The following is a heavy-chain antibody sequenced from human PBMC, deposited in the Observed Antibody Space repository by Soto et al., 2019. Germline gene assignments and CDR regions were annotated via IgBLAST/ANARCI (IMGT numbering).Heavy chain of an antibody. CDR1: GGSFSGYY. V-gene: IGHV4-34*01. D-gene: IGHD6-13*01. CDR3: ARTYSSSWSPFAY. Sequence: SETLSLTCAVYGGSFSGYYWSWIRQPPGKGLEWIGEINQSGSTNYNPSLKSRVTISVDTSKNQFSLKLSSVTAADTAVYYCARTYSSSWSPFAYWGQGTLVTVSS. J-gene: IGHJ4*02. CDR2: INQSGST.